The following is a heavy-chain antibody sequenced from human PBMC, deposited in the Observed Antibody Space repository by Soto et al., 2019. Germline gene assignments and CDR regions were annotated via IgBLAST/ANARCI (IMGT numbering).Heavy chain of an antibody. CDR2: IYYSGST. CDR1: GGSISSYY. CDR3: AGLRVTYYDFR. V-gene: IGHV4-59*08. Sequence: SETLSLTCTVSGGSISSYYWSWIRQPPGKGLEWIGYIYYSGSTNYNPSLKSRVTISVDTSKNQFSLKLSSVTAADTAVYYCAGLRVTYYDFRWGQGTLVTVSS. D-gene: IGHD3-3*01. J-gene: IGHJ4*02.